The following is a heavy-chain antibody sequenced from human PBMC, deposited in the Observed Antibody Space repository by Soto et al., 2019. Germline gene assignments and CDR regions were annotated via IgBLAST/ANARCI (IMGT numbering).Heavy chain of an antibody. V-gene: IGHV4-39*01. J-gene: IGHJ1*01. CDR3: ASNGYRI. CDR1: GGYISGSDYY. CDR2: IYHTGET. D-gene: IGHD3-16*02. Sequence: SETLSLTCSVSGGYISGSDYYWGWIRQSPGKGLEWIGSIYHTGETYYKSSLKSRISISVDTTKNQFYLQLRSLTAADTAVYYCASNGYRIWGQGTQVTVSS.